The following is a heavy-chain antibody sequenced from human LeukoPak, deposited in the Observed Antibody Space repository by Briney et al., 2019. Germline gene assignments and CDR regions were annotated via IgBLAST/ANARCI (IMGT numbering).Heavy chain of an antibody. CDR2: INQDGSQE. CDR1: GFTFSDAY. J-gene: IGHJ4*02. V-gene: IGHV3-7*04. Sequence: GGSLRLSCAASGFTFSDAYMHWVRQAPGKGLQWVANINQDGSQEYYVDSVKGRFTISRDNAKNSLYLQINSLRAEDTAVYYCARDNSRNDLEYWGQGTLVTVSS. D-gene: IGHD1-1*01. CDR3: ARDNSRNDLEY.